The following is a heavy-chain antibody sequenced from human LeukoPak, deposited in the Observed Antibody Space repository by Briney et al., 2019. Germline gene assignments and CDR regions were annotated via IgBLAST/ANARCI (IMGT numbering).Heavy chain of an antibody. CDR2: ISGSGGST. Sequence: GGSLRLSCAASGFKFSSYSMNWVRQAPGKGLEWVSAISGSGGSTYYADSLKGRFTISRDNSKNTLYLQMNSLRAEDTAVYYCAHPTEYSSSWYGNWFDPWGQGTLVTVSS. CDR3: AHPTEYSSSWYGNWFDP. CDR1: GFKFSSYS. J-gene: IGHJ5*02. D-gene: IGHD6-13*01. V-gene: IGHV3-23*01.